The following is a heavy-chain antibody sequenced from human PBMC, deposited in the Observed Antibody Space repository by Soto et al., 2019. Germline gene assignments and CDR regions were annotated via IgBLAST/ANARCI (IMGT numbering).Heavy chain of an antibody. CDR1: GFSLSTSGVG. D-gene: IGHD6-6*01. CDR2: IYWDDDK. J-gene: IGHJ4*02. CDR3: AHRGAARQHINFDY. V-gene: IGHV2-5*02. Sequence: SGPTLVNPTQTPTLTCTFSGFSLSTSGVGVGWIRQPPGKALEWLALIYWDDDKRYSPSLKSRLTITKDTSKNQVVLTMTNMDPVDTATYYCAHRGAARQHINFDYWGQGTLVTVSS.